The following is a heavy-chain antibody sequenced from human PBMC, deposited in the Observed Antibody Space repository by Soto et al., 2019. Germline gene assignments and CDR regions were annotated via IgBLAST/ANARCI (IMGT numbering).Heavy chain of an antibody. CDR3: ARDYPDDAFDI. Sequence: PGGSLRLSCAASGFTFSSYWMSWARQAPGKGLEWVANIKQDGSEKYYVDSVKGRFTISRDNAKNSLYLQMNSLRAEDTAVYYCARDYPDDAFDIWGQGTMVTVSS. V-gene: IGHV3-7*01. CDR1: GFTFSSYW. D-gene: IGHD3-16*02. CDR2: IKQDGSEK. J-gene: IGHJ3*02.